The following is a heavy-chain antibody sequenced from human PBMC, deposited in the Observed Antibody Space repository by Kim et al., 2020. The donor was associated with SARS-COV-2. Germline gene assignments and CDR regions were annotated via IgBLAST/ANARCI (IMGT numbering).Heavy chain of an antibody. CDR3: ARGTYYYGSGSARKDY. CDR1: GYTFTSYD. Sequence: ASVKVSCKASGYTFTSYDINWVRQATGQGLEWMGWMNPNSGNTGYAQKFQGRVTMTRNTSISTAYMELSSLRSEDTAVYYCARGTYYYGSGSARKDYWGQGTLVTVSS. V-gene: IGHV1-8*01. CDR2: MNPNSGNT. J-gene: IGHJ4*02. D-gene: IGHD3-10*01.